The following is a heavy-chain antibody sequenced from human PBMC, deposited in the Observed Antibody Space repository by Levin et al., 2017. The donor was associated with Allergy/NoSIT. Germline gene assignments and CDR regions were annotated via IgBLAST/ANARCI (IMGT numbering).Heavy chain of an antibody. CDR1: GNNNSG. Sequence: WASVKVSCKAFGNNNSGLRWVRQAPGQGLEWMGWIHPHTGNTNYAQKFQGRVTMTTDTSTSTAYMELRSLRSDDTAVYYCAREMGAEYFDLWGRGTLVTVSS. D-gene: IGHD3-16*01. J-gene: IGHJ2*01. CDR2: IHPHTGNT. V-gene: IGHV1-18*01. CDR3: AREMGAEYFDL.